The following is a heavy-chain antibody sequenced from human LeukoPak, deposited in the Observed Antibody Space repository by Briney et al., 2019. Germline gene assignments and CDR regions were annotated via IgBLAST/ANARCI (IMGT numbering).Heavy chain of an antibody. CDR1: GGSFSGYY. CDR2: INHSGST. J-gene: IGHJ5*02. Sequence: SETLSLTCAVYGGSFSGYYWSRIRQPPGKGLEWIGEINHSGSTNYNPSLKSRVTISVDTSKNQFSLKLSSVTAADTAVYYCARRRLLAKGNWFDPWGQGTLVTVSS. CDR3: ARRRLLAKGNWFDP. V-gene: IGHV4-34*01.